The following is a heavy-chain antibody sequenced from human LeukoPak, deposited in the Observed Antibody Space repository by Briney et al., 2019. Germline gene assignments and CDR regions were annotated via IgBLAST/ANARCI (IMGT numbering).Heavy chain of an antibody. Sequence: PSETLSLTCTVSGGSISSYYWSWIRQPPGKGLEWIGYIYYSGSTNYNPSLKSRVTISVDTSKNQFSLKLSSVAAADTAVYYCARDANGDSSGYYHWGEYFQHWGQGTLVTVSS. CDR2: IYYSGST. CDR1: GGSISSYY. J-gene: IGHJ1*01. CDR3: ARDANGDSSGYYHWGEYFQH. D-gene: IGHD3-22*01. V-gene: IGHV4-59*12.